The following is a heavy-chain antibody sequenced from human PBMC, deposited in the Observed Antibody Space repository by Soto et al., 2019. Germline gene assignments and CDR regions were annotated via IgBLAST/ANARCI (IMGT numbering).Heavy chain of an antibody. Sequence: SETLSLTCSVSGASISSFNWNWVRQPAGKGPEWVGRLNIAGTINYNPSLKSRITMSMDTSKNQISLHLRSMTAADTAIYYCARDRGKYTSSWFWYFSHWGHGTLVTVS. CDR3: ARDRGKYTSSWFWYFSH. D-gene: IGHD6-13*01. J-gene: IGHJ2*01. CDR2: LNIAGTI. V-gene: IGHV4-4*07. CDR1: GASISSFN.